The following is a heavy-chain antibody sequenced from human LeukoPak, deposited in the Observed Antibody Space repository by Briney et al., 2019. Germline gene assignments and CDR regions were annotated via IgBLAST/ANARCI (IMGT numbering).Heavy chain of an antibody. Sequence: SVKVSCKASGGTFSSYAISWVRQAPGHGLEWIGVIIPIFGTANYAQKFQARVTMTTDTSTSTAYMELRSLRSDDTAVYYCARTAYDILTGYFQPNWFDPWGQGTLVTVSS. J-gene: IGHJ5*02. CDR1: GGTFSSYA. D-gene: IGHD3-9*01. V-gene: IGHV1-69*05. CDR2: IIPIFGTA. CDR3: ARTAYDILTGYFQPNWFDP.